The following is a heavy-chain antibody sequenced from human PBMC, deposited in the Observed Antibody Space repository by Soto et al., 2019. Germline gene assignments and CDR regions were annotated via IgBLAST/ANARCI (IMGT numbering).Heavy chain of an antibody. CDR1: GGTFSSYA. D-gene: IGHD2-2*01. Sequence: QVQLVQSGAEVKKPGSSVKVSCKASGGTFSSYAISWVRQAPGQGLEWMGGIIPIFGTANYAQKFQGRVTITVDKSTSKAYMELSSLRSEDTGVYYCARVGCSSTSCYWDYYYYGMDVWGQGTTVTGSS. CDR2: IIPIFGTA. V-gene: IGHV1-69*06. J-gene: IGHJ6*02. CDR3: ARVGCSSTSCYWDYYYYGMDV.